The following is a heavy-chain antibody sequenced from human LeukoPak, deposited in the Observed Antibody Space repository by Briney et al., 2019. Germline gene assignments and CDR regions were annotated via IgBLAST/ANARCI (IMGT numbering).Heavy chain of an antibody. CDR2: IYFSGGT. Sequence: PSETLSVTCTVSGVSISSSNCYWGWIRQPPGKGLEWIGSIYFSGGTYYNASLKGRVTISVDTSKNQFSLKLSSVTAADTAVYYCARQTGSGLFSLPGGQGTLVTVSS. CDR3: ARQTGSGLFSLP. D-gene: IGHD3-10*01. J-gene: IGHJ4*02. CDR1: GVSISSSNCY. V-gene: IGHV4-39*01.